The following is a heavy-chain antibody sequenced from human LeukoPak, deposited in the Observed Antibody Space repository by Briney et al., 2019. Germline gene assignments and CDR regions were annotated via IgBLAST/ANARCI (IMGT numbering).Heavy chain of an antibody. CDR1: GYAFTNYY. V-gene: IGHV1-46*03. Sequence: ASVKVSCKASGYAFTNYYMHCVRQAPGQGLEWMGIINPSGGSTTYAQRFQGRVTMTRDTSTSTVYMELSSLRSEDTAVYYCARASIYSYGYSFDYWGLGTLVTVSS. CDR2: INPSGGST. J-gene: IGHJ4*01. CDR3: ARASIYSYGYSFDY. D-gene: IGHD5-18*01.